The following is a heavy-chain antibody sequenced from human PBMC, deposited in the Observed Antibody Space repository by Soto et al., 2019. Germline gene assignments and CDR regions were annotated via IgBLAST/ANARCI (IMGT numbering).Heavy chain of an antibody. CDR1: GFTFDDYA. CDR3: AKDIHPTRGWLRLYYYYYMDV. Sequence: GGSLRLSCAASGFTFDDYAMHWVRQAPGKGLEWVSGISWNSGSIGYADSVKGRFTISRDNAKNSLYLQMNSLRAEDTALYYCAKDIHPTRGWLRLYYYYYMDVWGKGTTVTVSS. V-gene: IGHV3-9*01. J-gene: IGHJ6*03. CDR2: ISWNSGSI. D-gene: IGHD5-12*01.